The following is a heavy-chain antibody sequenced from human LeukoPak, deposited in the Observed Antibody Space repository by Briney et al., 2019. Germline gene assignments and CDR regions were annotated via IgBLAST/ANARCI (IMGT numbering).Heavy chain of an antibody. V-gene: IGHV1-69*05. CDR1: GGTFSTYA. J-gene: IGHJ4*02. Sequence: ASLRVSCTASGGTFSTYAMSWVRQAPGQGLEWVGGISPIFGTANYAEKFQGRVTITTDESTSTAHMQLSSLRSEDTAVYYCARALGTYYYGSGSYGYWGQGTLVTVSS. D-gene: IGHD3-10*01. CDR3: ARALGTYYYGSGSYGY. CDR2: ISPIFGTA.